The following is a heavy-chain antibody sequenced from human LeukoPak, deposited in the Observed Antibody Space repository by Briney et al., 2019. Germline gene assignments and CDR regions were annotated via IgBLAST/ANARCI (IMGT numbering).Heavy chain of an antibody. Sequence: ASVKVSCSASGYTFTSYDINWVRQATGQGLEWMRCMNPNSGNTGYAQKFQGRVTMTRNTSISTAYMELSSLRSEDTAVYYCARGKLLWFGELFQKRYYFDYWGQGTLVTVSS. D-gene: IGHD3-10*01. CDR2: MNPNSGNT. CDR1: GYTFTSYD. J-gene: IGHJ4*02. V-gene: IGHV1-8*01. CDR3: ARGKLLWFGELFQKRYYFDY.